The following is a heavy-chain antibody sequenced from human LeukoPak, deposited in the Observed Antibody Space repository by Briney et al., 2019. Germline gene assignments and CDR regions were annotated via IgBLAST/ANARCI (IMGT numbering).Heavy chain of an antibody. D-gene: IGHD5-18*01. Sequence: SVKVSCKASGGTFSSYAISWVRQAPGQGLEWMGGIIPIFGTANYAQKFQGRVTITADKSTSTAYMELSSLRSEDTAVYYCARGRSGYSYGFGDYWGQGTLVTVSS. J-gene: IGHJ4*02. CDR1: GGTFSSYA. V-gene: IGHV1-69*06. CDR3: ARGRSGYSYGFGDY. CDR2: IIPIFGTA.